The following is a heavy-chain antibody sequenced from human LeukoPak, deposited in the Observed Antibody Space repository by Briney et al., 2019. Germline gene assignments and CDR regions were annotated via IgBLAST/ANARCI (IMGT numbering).Heavy chain of an antibody. Sequence: SETLSLTCTVSDGSINTPNYYWGWIRQPPGKGLEWIGEINHSGSTNYNPSLKSRVTISVDTSKNQFSLKLSSVTAADTAVYYCARLPLRSGYYYVRGNWFDPWGQGTLVTVSS. CDR2: INHSGST. J-gene: IGHJ5*02. CDR3: ARLPLRSGYYYVRGNWFDP. D-gene: IGHD3-22*01. V-gene: IGHV4-39*07. CDR1: DGSINTPNYY.